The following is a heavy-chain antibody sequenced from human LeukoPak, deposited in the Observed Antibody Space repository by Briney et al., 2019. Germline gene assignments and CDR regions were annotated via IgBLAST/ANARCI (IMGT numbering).Heavy chain of an antibody. Sequence: SETLSLTCNVSGTSFTHYYWSWIRQTPENGLEWIGQINHSGDTSYNPSLRSRVTLSVDSSKNQFSLKLTSVTAADTGVYYCARGPGTVGLSPWGQGTLVTVSS. V-gene: IGHV4-34*01. D-gene: IGHD1/OR15-1a*01. J-gene: IGHJ5*02. CDR1: GTSFTHYY. CDR2: INHSGDT. CDR3: ARGPGTVGLSP.